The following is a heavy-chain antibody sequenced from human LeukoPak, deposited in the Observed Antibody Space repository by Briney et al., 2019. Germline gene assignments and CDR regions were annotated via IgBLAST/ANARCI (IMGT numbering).Heavy chain of an antibody. Sequence: ASVKASGKASGFTCTAYYIHWVRQAPGQGLEWMGWINPNSGDTNYAQKFQGRGTMTRDTSINTAYMEMRRLRSGDTAVYYCARADTSLVNFYYFGMDVWGQGTTVTVSS. CDR3: ARADTSLVNFYYFGMDV. V-gene: IGHV1-2*02. CDR1: GFTCTAYY. CDR2: INPNSGDT. J-gene: IGHJ6*02. D-gene: IGHD5-18*01.